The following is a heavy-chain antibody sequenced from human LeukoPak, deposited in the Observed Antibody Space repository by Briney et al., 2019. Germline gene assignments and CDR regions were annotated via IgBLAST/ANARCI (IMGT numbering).Heavy chain of an antibody. CDR2: IIPILGIA. CDR1: GGTFSSYA. V-gene: IGHV1-69*04. J-gene: IGHJ4*02. Sequence: SVRVSCKASGGTFSSYAISWVRQAPGQGLEWMGRIIPILGIANYAQKFQGRVTITADKSTSTAYMELSGLRSEDTAVYYCARPPAAPYGDWGQGTLVTVSS. CDR3: ARPPAAPYGD. D-gene: IGHD2-2*01.